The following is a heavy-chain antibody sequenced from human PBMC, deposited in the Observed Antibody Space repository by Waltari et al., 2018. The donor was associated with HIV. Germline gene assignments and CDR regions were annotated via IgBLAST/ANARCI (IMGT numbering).Heavy chain of an antibody. J-gene: IGHJ5*02. CDR2: SKPNSGGT. Sequence: QVQLVQSGAEVRKPGASVKVSCKASGYTFSDYYIHWVRQAPGQGLEWMVCSKPNSGGTRYAEKCHGRGTMHRDTSIDTADMELSRLRSDYTADYYCARGFSGTIWYVDYRLGHWGQGTLVTVSS. D-gene: IGHD3-10*01. CDR1: GYTFSDYY. V-gene: IGHV1-2*02. CDR3: ARGFSGTIWYVDYRLGH.